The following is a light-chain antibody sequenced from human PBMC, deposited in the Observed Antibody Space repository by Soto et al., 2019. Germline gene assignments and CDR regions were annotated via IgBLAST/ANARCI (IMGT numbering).Light chain of an antibody. CDR2: GNS. J-gene: IGLJ3*02. V-gene: IGLV1-40*01. CDR1: SSNIGAGYD. CDR3: QSYASSLSGWV. Sequence: QSVLTQPPSVSGPPGQRVTISCTVSSSNIGAGYDVHWYQQLPGTAPKLLIYGNSNRPSGVPDRFSGAKSGNSASLAITGLQAEDGDDYSCQSYASSLSGWVFGGGTKLTGL.